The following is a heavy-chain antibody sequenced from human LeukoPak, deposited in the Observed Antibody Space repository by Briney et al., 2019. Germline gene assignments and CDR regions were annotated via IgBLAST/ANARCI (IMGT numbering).Heavy chain of an antibody. CDR3: ARDHYDSSGYPLWFDP. Sequence: SETLSLTCTVSGGSISSGGYYWSWIRQHPGKGLEWIGYIYYSGSTYYNPSLNSLVTISVDTSKNQFSLKPSAVTAADTAVYCCARDHYDSSGYPLWFDPWGQGTLVTVSS. J-gene: IGHJ5*02. CDR2: IYYSGST. V-gene: IGHV4-31*01. CDR1: GGSISSGGYY. D-gene: IGHD3-22*01.